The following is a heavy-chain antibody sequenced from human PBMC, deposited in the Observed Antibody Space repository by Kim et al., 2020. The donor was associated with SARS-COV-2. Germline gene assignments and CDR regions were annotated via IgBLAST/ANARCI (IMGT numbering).Heavy chain of an antibody. Sequence: SETLSLTCTVSGGSISSGGYYWSWIRQHPGKGLEWIGYIYYSGSTYYNPSLKSRVTISVDTSKNQFSLKLSSVTAADTAVYYCARDLRIPAAIGGYYYYGMDVWGQGTTVTVSS. D-gene: IGHD2-2*02. CDR1: GGSISSGGYY. CDR3: ARDLRIPAAIGGYYYYGMDV. V-gene: IGHV4-31*03. J-gene: IGHJ6*02. CDR2: IYYSGST.